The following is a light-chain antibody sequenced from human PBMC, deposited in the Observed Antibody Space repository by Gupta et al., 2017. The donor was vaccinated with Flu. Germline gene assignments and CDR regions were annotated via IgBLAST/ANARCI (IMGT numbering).Light chain of an antibody. CDR1: SSNMGSNT. V-gene: IGLV1-44*01. Sequence: QSVLTQPPSASATPGPTVTISCSGSSSNMGSNTVHWYQQFPGTAPRLLMYSNNHRPSGVPDRFSGSKSVTSASLSISGPQSEDEAEYYCSACDDILKGLLFGGGTKLTVL. J-gene: IGLJ2*01. CDR3: SACDDILKGLL. CDR2: SNN.